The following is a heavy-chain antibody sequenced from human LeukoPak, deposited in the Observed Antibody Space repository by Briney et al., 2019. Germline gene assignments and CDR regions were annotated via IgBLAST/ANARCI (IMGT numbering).Heavy chain of an antibody. Sequence: PSETLSLTCTVSGGSISSSSYYWGWIRQPPGKGLEWIGSIYYSGSTYYNPSLKSRVTISVDTSKNQFSLKLSSVTAADTAVYYCARHRYYYRSGSYYGAPYYMDVWGKETTVTISS. CDR2: IYYSGST. D-gene: IGHD3-10*01. CDR3: ARHRYYYRSGSYYGAPYYMDV. CDR1: GGSISSSSYY. V-gene: IGHV4-39*01. J-gene: IGHJ6*03.